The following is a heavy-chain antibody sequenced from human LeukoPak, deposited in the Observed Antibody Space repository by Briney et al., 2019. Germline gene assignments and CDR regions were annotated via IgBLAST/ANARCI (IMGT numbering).Heavy chain of an antibody. CDR3: ARDQADKFYYGAGSFSRATWFDY. CDR1: GFTFSRYG. V-gene: IGHV3-33*01. Sequence: GGSLRLSFAASGFTFSRYGMHWVRQAPGKGLEWVAVIWYDGSNQYYADSVKGRFTISRDNSKNTLYLQMNSLRAEDTAVYYCARDQADKFYYGAGSFSRATWFDYWGQGTLVTISS. CDR2: IWYDGSNQ. J-gene: IGHJ4*02. D-gene: IGHD3-10*01.